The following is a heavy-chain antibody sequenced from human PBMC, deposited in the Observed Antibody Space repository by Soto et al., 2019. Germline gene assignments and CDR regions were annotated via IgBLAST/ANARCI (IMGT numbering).Heavy chain of an antibody. CDR3: ASSIAAAGTRSSSGPFDY. D-gene: IGHD6-13*01. CDR2: IIPIFGTA. CDR1: GGTFSSYA. J-gene: IGHJ4*02. V-gene: IGHV1-69*13. Sequence: SVKVSCKASGGTFSSYAISWVRQAPGQGLEWMGGIIPIFGTANYAQKFQGRVTITADESTSTAYMELSSLRYEDTAVYYCASSIAAAGTRSSSGPFDYWGQGSLVTVYS.